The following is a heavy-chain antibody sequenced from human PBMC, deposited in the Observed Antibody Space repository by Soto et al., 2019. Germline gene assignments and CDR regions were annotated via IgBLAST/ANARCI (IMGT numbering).Heavy chain of an antibody. Sequence: QVQVVESGGGVVPPGGSLRLSCVVSGFTFTSYSMHWVRQAPGKGMEWVATFWYDASDKAYADSVEGRFTISRNPSRSTLFLKMDNLRAEDTAMYYCVFGAWAEYFFNYWGREILVTVS. CDR3: VFGAWAEYFFNY. V-gene: IGHV3-33*01. CDR2: FWYDASDK. J-gene: IGHJ4*02. D-gene: IGHD3-10*02. CDR1: GFTFTSYS.